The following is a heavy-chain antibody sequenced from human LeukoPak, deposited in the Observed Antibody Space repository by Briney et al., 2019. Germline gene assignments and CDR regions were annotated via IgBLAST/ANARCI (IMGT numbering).Heavy chain of an antibody. V-gene: IGHV3-11*01. CDR3: ARRAAAGRCFGY. CDR1: GFTFSDYY. D-gene: IGHD6-13*01. CDR2: ISSGGSTI. Sequence: GGSLRLPCAVSGFTFSDYYMSWIRQAPGKGLEWVSYISSGGSTISHADSVKGRFTISRDNAENSLYLQMNSLRAEDTAVYYCARRAAAGRCFGYWGQGTLVTVSS. J-gene: IGHJ4*02.